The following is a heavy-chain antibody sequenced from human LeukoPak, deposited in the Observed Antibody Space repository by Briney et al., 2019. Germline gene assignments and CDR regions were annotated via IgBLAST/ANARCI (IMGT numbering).Heavy chain of an antibody. CDR1: GGSISGYY. Sequence: SETLSLTCTVSGGSISGYYWGWIRQPPGKGLEGFGYIYYSGRTNYNPSPKSRVTISVDPSKNQYSLKLSAVTAADTAVYYCARDVGAYCGGDCYAGWFDPWGQGTLVTVSS. J-gene: IGHJ5*02. CDR3: ARDVGAYCGGDCYAGWFDP. V-gene: IGHV4-59*01. CDR2: IYYSGRT. D-gene: IGHD2-21*02.